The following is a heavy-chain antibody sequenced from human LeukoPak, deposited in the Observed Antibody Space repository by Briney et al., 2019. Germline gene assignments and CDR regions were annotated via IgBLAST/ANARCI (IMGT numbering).Heavy chain of an antibody. CDR2: ISGSGGST. CDR1: GFTFSSYA. J-gene: IGHJ6*02. CDR3: ARDSSVGVYYYGMDV. Sequence: GGSLRLSCAASGFTFSSYAMSWVRQGPGKGLEWVSGISGSGGSTYYADSVKGRFTISRDNSKNTLYLQMNSLRAEDTAVYYCARDSSVGVYYYGMDVWGQGTTVTVSS. D-gene: IGHD6-6*01. V-gene: IGHV3-23*01.